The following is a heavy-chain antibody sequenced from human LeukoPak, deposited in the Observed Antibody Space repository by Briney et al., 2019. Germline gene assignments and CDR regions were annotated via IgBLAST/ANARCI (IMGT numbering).Heavy chain of an antibody. CDR2: ISAYNGNT. CDR1: GYTFTSYG. D-gene: IGHD3-10*01. J-gene: IGHJ4*02. Sequence: ASVKVSCKASGYTFTSYGISWVRQAPGQGLEWMGWISAYNGNTNYAQRLQGRVTMTTDTSTSTAYMELRSLRSDDTAVYYCARSSGLLWFGEFDYWGQGTLVTVSS. CDR3: ARSSGLLWFGEFDY. V-gene: IGHV1-18*04.